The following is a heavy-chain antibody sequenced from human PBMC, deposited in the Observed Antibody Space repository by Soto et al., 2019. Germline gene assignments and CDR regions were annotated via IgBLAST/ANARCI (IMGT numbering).Heavy chain of an antibody. CDR1: GDSSSTSTYS. CDR2: IYRSGVA. Sequence: SETLSLTCSFSGDSSSTSTYSWSWIRQPPGKALDWFGFIYRSGVASYNPSLKSRVTVSVDTSKNQLSLRVNSVTAADTAVYYCARGQMTTVTTFDYWGQGTLVTVSS. CDR3: ARGQMTTVTTFDY. J-gene: IGHJ4*02. D-gene: IGHD4-17*01. V-gene: IGHV4-30-2*01.